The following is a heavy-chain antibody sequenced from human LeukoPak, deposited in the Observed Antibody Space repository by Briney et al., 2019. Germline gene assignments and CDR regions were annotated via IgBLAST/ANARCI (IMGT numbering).Heavy chain of an antibody. CDR1: GFTFSIFA. CDR3: AKGGYDILTALGY. Sequence: GGSLRLSSAASGFTFSIFAVSWVRQAPGQGLEWVSAISGSGGTTYYADSVKGRFTISRDNSKNTLSLQMNSLRAEDTAVYYCAKGGYDILTALGYWGQGTLVTVSS. CDR2: ISGSGGTT. V-gene: IGHV3-23*01. J-gene: IGHJ4*02. D-gene: IGHD3-9*01.